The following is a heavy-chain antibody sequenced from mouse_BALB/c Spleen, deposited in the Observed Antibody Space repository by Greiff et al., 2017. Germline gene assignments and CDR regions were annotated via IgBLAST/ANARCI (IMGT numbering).Heavy chain of an antibody. V-gene: IGHV3-6*02. CDR1: GYSITSGYY. CDR3: ATGSREFDY. Sequence: VQLQESGPGLVKPSQSLSLTCSVTGYSITSGYYWNWIRQFPGNKLEWMGYISYDGSNNYNPSLKNRISITRDTSKNQFFLKLNSVTTEDTATYYCATGSREFDYWGQGTTLTVSS. J-gene: IGHJ2*01. CDR2: ISYDGSN.